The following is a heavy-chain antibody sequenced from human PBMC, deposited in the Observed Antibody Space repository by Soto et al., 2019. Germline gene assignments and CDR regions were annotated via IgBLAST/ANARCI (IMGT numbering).Heavy chain of an antibody. J-gene: IGHJ4*02. Sequence: GESLKISCKGSGYSFTSYWIGWVRQMPGKGLEWMGIIYPGDSDTRYSPSFQGQVTISADKSISTAYLQWSSLKASDTAMYYCARDHSLYYYDSSGLFDYWGQGTLVTVSS. V-gene: IGHV5-51*01. CDR2: IYPGDSDT. CDR3: ARDHSLYYYDSSGLFDY. D-gene: IGHD3-22*01. CDR1: GYSFTSYW.